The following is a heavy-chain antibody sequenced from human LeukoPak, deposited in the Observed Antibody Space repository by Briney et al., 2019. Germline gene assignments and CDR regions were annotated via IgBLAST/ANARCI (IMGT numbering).Heavy chain of an antibody. J-gene: IGHJ4*02. Sequence: SEILSLTCAVSGYSISSGYYWGWIRQPPGKGLEWIGSIYHSGSTYYNPSLKSRVTISVDTSKNQFSLKLSSVTAADTAVYYCARTGVATIKNFDYWGQGTLVTVSS. CDR1: GYSISSGYY. CDR3: ARTGVATIKNFDY. D-gene: IGHD5-12*01. CDR2: IYHSGST. V-gene: IGHV4-38-2*01.